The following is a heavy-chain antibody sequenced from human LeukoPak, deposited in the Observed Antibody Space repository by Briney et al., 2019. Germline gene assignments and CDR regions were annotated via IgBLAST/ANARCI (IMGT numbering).Heavy chain of an antibody. CDR3: ARVPTMTFLDY. V-gene: IGHV4-34*01. Sequence: PSETLSLTCAVYGGSFSGYYWSWIRQPPGKGLECIGSIYYSESTYYNPSLKSRVTISVDTSKNQFSLKLSSVTAADTAVYYCARVPTMTFLDYWGQGTLVTVSS. D-gene: IGHD4-17*01. CDR2: IYYSEST. CDR1: GGSFSGYY. J-gene: IGHJ4*02.